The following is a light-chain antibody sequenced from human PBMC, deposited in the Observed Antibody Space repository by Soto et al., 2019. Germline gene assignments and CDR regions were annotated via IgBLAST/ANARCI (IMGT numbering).Light chain of an antibody. Sequence: DIVMTQSPLSLPVTPGEPASISCRSSRSLLHSNGYTYLHWFLQKPGQSPHLLIYLGSNRASGVPERFSGSGSGPDFTLKISRVEAEDVGVYYCMQALQPLYTFGQGTKLEI. V-gene: IGKV2-28*01. CDR1: RSLLHSNGYTY. CDR2: LGS. CDR3: MQALQPLYT. J-gene: IGKJ2*01.